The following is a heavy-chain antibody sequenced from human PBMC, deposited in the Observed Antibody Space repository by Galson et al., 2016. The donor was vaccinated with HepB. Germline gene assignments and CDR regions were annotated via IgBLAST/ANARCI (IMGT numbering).Heavy chain of an antibody. CDR2: IDTKNGNT. D-gene: IGHD6-19*01. V-gene: IGHV1-18*01. Sequence: SWVRQAPGQSLEWMGWIDTKNGNTVYARKLQGRVTMTTDTSTNTAYMELTSLRSDDTAVYYCARDLVDSSGWVDYWGQGTLVTVSS. J-gene: IGHJ4*02. CDR3: ARDLVDSSGWVDY.